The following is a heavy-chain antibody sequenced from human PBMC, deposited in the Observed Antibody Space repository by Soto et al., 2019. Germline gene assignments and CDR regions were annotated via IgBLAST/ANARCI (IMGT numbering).Heavy chain of an antibody. V-gene: IGHV1-69*13. CDR2: IIPIFDAT. D-gene: IGHD3-10*01. Sequence: SVKVSCKGAGWGFSTVSVGWLRQAPGQGLMWMGGIIPIFDATNYAQMFQGRVTITADDSTSTAYMELSSLRSDDTAVYYCARDLPNRSGRVWGPGTLVTVSS. CDR3: ARDLPNRSGRV. CDR1: GWGFSTVS. J-gene: IGHJ4*02.